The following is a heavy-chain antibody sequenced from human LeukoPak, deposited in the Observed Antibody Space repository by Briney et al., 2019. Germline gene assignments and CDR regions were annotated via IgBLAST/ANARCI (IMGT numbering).Heavy chain of an antibody. J-gene: IGHJ4*02. CDR3: AIGDGGLRYFLY. V-gene: IGHV3-48*03. D-gene: IGHD3-9*01. CDR1: GLTFSSYE. CDR2: ISSSGVTI. Sequence: SGGSLRLSCAASGLTFSSYEMNWVRQAPGKGLEWVSYISSSGVTIYYADSVKGRFTISRDNAKNSLYLQMNSLRAEDTAVYYCAIGDGGLRYFLYWGQGTLVTVSS.